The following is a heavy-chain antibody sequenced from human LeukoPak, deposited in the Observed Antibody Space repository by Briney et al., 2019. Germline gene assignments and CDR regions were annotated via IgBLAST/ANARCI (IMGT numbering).Heavy chain of an antibody. CDR3: AREEVVVAASPLDY. J-gene: IGHJ4*02. V-gene: IGHV1-69*04. CDR2: IIPILGIA. Sequence: SVKVSRKASGGTFSSYAISWVRQAPGQGLEWMGRIIPILGIANYAQKFQGRVTITADKSTSTAYMELSSLRSEDTAVYYCAREEVVVAASPLDYWGQGTLVTVSS. D-gene: IGHD2-15*01. CDR1: GGTFSSYA.